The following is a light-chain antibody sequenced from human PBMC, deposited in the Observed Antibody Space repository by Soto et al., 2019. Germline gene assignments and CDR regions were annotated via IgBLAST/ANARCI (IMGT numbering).Light chain of an antibody. CDR3: LQDYSPLLA. CDR2: DTS. Sequence: DIQMTQSPSSLSASIGDTVTITCRASQSIASFLNWLQLKPGKAPKLLISDTSTLQSGVPSRFSGGGSGTEFTLTIRSVQPEDSALYFCLQDYSPLLAFGAGTRVEIK. J-gene: IGKJ4*01. V-gene: IGKV1-39*01. CDR1: QSIASF.